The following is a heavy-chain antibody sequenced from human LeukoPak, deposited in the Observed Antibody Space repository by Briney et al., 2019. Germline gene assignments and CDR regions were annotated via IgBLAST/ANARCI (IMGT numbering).Heavy chain of an antibody. Sequence: SGGSLRLSCAASGFTFNTYTMYWVRQAPGKGLEWVSGISNSGGSTYYADSAKGRITISRDNSENTLYLQMNSLRAEDTAVYYCTRGPYCSGGSCYSLGEFDPWGQGTLVTVSS. D-gene: IGHD2-15*01. CDR3: TRGPYCSGGSCYSLGEFDP. CDR2: ISNSGGST. V-gene: IGHV3-23*01. J-gene: IGHJ5*02. CDR1: GFTFNTYT.